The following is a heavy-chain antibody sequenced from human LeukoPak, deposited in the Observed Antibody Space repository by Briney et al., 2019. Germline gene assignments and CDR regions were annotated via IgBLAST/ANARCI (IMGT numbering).Heavy chain of an antibody. J-gene: IGHJ4*02. CDR2: ISAYNGNT. CDR1: GYAFTSYG. V-gene: IGHV1-18*04. CDR3: ARDGAGYCSSTSCPRFDY. D-gene: IGHD2-2*01. Sequence: GASVKVSCKASGYAFTSYGISWVRQAPGQGLEWMGWISAYNGNTNYAQKLQGRVTMTTDTSTSTAYMELRSLRSDDTAVYYCARDGAGYCSSTSCPRFDYWGQGTLVTVSS.